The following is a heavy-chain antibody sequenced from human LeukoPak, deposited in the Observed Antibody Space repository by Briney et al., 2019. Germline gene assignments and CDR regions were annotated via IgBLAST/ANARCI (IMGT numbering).Heavy chain of an antibody. D-gene: IGHD3-3*01. V-gene: IGHV4-30-4*08. CDR1: GGSISSGDYY. Sequence: SETLSLTCTVSGGSISSGDYYWSWIRQPPGKGLEWIGYIYYSRSTYYNPSLKSRVTISVDTSKNQFSLKLSSVTAADTAVYYCASTYDFWSGYYSGPLDYWGQGTLVTVSS. J-gene: IGHJ4*02. CDR3: ASTYDFWSGYYSGPLDY. CDR2: IYYSRST.